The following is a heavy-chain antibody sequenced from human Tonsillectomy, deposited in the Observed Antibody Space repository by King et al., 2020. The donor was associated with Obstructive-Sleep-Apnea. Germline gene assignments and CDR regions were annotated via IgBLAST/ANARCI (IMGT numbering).Heavy chain of an antibody. CDR2: INHSGST. J-gene: IGHJ6*02. D-gene: IGHD2-2*02. Sequence: VQLQQWGAGLLKPSETLSLTCAVYGGSFSGYYWSWIRQPPGKGLEWIGEINHSGSTNYNPSLKSRVTISVDTSKYQFSLKLSSVTAADTAVYYCARGYFIVVVPAAIRYGMDVWGQGTTVTVSS. CDR3: ARGYFIVVVPAAIRYGMDV. CDR1: GGSFSGYY. V-gene: IGHV4-34*01.